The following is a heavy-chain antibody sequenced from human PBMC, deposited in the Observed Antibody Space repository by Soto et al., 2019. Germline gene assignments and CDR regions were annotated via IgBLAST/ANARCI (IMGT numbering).Heavy chain of an antibody. V-gene: IGHV4-34*02. D-gene: IGHD6-6*01. Sequence: QVQLQQWGAGLLKSSETLYRTCAVYGGSFSDYYWSWIRQPPGKGLEWIGEINHSGSTNYNPSLKSRVSLSVDTSKKQFSLKLSSMTAADTAVYYCARRISVVYYFDSWGQGALVTVSS. CDR2: INHSGST. CDR3: ARRISVVYYFDS. J-gene: IGHJ4*02. CDR1: GGSFSDYY.